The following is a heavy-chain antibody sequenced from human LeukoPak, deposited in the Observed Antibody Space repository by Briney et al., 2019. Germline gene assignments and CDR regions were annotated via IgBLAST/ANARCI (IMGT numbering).Heavy chain of an antibody. J-gene: IGHJ4*02. V-gene: IGHV5-51*01. CDR2: IYPGDSDT. CDR1: GYSFTNYW. CDR3: ARLSAGFPPEY. Sequence: GASLKISCKGSGYSFTNYWIGWVRQLPGKGLEWMGSIYPGDSDTRYSPSFQGQVTISADKSISTAYLQWSSLKASDTAMYYCARLSAGFPPEYWGQGTLVTVSS.